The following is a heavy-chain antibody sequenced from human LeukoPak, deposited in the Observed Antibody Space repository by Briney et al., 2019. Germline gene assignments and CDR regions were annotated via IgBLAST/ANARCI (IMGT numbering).Heavy chain of an antibody. V-gene: IGHV3-23*01. J-gene: IGHJ4*02. Sequence: PGGSLRLSCAASGFTFSSYAMSWVRQAPGKGLEWVSGISGSGGTTYYADSVKGRFTISRDNSKNTLYLQMNSLRAEDTAVYYCAKNGGGYCSSTSCPIDYWGQGTLVTVSS. CDR2: ISGSGGTT. CDR1: GFTFSSYA. CDR3: AKNGGGYCSSTSCPIDY. D-gene: IGHD2-2*01.